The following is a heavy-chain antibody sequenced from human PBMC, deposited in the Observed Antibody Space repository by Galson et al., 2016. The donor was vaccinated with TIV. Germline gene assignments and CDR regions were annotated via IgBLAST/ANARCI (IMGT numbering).Heavy chain of an antibody. D-gene: IGHD3-16*01. CDR2: ISNRSSYT. Sequence: SLRLSCAASGFTFSSYKMNWVRQAPGKGLEWVSSISNRSSYTHYADSVKGRVTISRDNANNSLYLQMNSLRAEDTAVYYCARDGARVGAHDAFDIWGQGTMVTVSS. CDR3: ARDGARVGAHDAFDI. J-gene: IGHJ3*02. CDR1: GFTFSSYK. V-gene: IGHV3-21*01.